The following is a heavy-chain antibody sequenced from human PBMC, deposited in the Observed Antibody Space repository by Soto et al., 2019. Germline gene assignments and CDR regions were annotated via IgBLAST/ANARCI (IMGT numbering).Heavy chain of an antibody. CDR2: IHPNSGGT. J-gene: IGHJ4*02. CDR1: GYTFTGHY. Sequence: QVQLVQSGSEVKKPGASVKVSCKASGYTFTGHYMHWVRQAPGQGLEWMGWIHPNSGGTNYAQKLQGRVTMTRDTSISTAYLELSRLRSDDTAVYYCARDPRARRGNYWGQGTLVTVSS. CDR3: ARDPRARRGNY. D-gene: IGHD3-16*01. V-gene: IGHV1-2*02.